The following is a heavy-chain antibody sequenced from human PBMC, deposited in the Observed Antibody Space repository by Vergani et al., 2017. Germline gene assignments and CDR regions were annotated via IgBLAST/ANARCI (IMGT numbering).Heavy chain of an antibody. CDR1: GITFWKFG. V-gene: IGHV3-9*01. J-gene: IGHJ3*01. Sequence: EVDLVESGGGLAQPGGSLRLSCEASGITFWKFGMHWVRQGPGKGLEWVSGISWNSGAVDYADSVRGRFTISRDIAKNSLFLEMNSLRFEDTAVYFCTKGSVYYHDSAGHGYDPYTGFDLWGQGTLVTVSS. CDR3: TKGSVYYHDSAGHGYDPYTGFDL. CDR2: ISWNSGAV. D-gene: IGHD5-12*01.